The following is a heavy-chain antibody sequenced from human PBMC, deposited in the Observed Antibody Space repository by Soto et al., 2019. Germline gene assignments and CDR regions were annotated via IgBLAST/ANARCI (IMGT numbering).Heavy chain of an antibody. CDR3: ARGEDAFFYYGLDV. J-gene: IGHJ6*02. Sequence: SETLSLTCTLSGGSITSSYWSWIRRPPGKGLEWIAYIYDTGISGYTPSTSYNPSLKSRVTMSVDTSKSQFSLKLTSVTAADTAGYYCARGEDAFFYYGLDVWGQGITVTVSS. V-gene: IGHV4-59*01. CDR1: GGSITSSY. CDR2: IYDTGISGYTPST.